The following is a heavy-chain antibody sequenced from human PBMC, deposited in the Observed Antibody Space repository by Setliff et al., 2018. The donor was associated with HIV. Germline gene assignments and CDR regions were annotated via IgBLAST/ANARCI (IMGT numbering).Heavy chain of an antibody. CDR2: INHSGST. D-gene: IGHD5-12*01. Sequence: SETLSLTCAVYGGSFSGYYWSWIRQPPGKGLEWIGEINHSGSTNYNPSLTSRVTISVDTSKNHFSLKLTSVTAADTAVYYCARAEMATIVAFDIWGQGTMVTVSS. CDR1: GGSFSGYY. V-gene: IGHV4-34*01. J-gene: IGHJ3*02. CDR3: ARAEMATIVAFDI.